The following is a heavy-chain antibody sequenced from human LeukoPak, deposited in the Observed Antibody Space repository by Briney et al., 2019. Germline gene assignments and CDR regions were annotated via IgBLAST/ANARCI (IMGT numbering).Heavy chain of an antibody. CDR2: ISGSGGST. D-gene: IGHD5-18*01. CDR3: AKDRGYSYGYETDYYYYVMDV. Sequence: PGGSLRLSCAASGFTFSSYAMSWVRQAPGKGLEWVSAISGSGGSTYYADSVKGRSTISRGNSKNTLYLQMNSLRAEDTAVYYCAKDRGYSYGYETDYYYYVMDVWGQGTPVTVSS. V-gene: IGHV3-23*01. CDR1: GFTFSSYA. J-gene: IGHJ6*02.